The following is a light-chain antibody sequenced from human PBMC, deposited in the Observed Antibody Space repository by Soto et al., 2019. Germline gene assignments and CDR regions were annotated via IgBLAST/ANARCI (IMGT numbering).Light chain of an antibody. V-gene: IGKV1-27*01. CDR2: AAS. CDR1: QGISNY. Sequence: DIQMTQSPSSLSASVGDRGTITCRASQGISNYLAWYQQKPGKVPKLLIYAASTFQSGVPSRFSGSGSGTDLTLTISSLQPEDVATYYCQKYNSAPHTFGQGTKLEIK. J-gene: IGKJ2*01. CDR3: QKYNSAPHT.